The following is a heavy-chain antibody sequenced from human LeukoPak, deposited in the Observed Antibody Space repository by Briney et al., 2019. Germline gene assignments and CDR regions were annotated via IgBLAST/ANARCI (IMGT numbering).Heavy chain of an antibody. D-gene: IGHD1-26*01. CDR1: GFTFSSYG. V-gene: IGHV3-33*01. CDR3: ARDHLCSGSYRFDY. Sequence: GRSLRLSCAASGFTFSSYGMHWVRQAPGKGLEWVAVIWYDGSNKYYADSVKGRFTISRDNSKNTLYLQMNSLRAEDTAVYYCARDHLCSGSYRFDYWGQGTLVTVSS. J-gene: IGHJ4*02. CDR2: IWYDGSNK.